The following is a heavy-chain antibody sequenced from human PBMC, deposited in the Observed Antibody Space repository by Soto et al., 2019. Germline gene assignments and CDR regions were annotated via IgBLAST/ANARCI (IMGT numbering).Heavy chain of an antibody. V-gene: IGHV4-30-4*01. CDR2: MYYSGST. D-gene: IGHD2-2*01. CDR1: GGSLSGDDYY. CDR3: ARADAYFGRTDCYPLKF. Sequence: PSETLSLTCTVSGGSLSGDDYYWSWIRQPPGKGLEWIGHMYYSGSTSYNPSLKSRVTISVDTSKTQFSLKLTSVTAADTAVYYCARADAYFGRTDCYPLKFWGQGTLVTVSS. J-gene: IGHJ4*02.